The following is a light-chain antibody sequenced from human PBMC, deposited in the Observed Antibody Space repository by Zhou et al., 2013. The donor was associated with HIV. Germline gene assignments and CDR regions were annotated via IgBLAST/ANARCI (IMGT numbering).Light chain of an antibody. CDR1: QSVRNY. CDR3: QQFTNWGT. V-gene: IGKV3-11*01. Sequence: EVVLTQSPVTLSLSPGERATLSCRASQSVRNYLAWYQQKCGQAPRLLIYDTFNRATGIPARFSGSGSGTDFTLTITSLQSEDFAVYYCQQFTNWGTFGQGTKRGDQT. J-gene: IGKJ2*01. CDR2: DTF.